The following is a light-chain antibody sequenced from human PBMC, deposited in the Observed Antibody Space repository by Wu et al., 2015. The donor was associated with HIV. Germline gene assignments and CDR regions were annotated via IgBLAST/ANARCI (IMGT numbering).Light chain of an antibody. CDR3: QQYNNWPRS. Sequence: EVVLTQSPGTLSLSPGEGATLSCRASQSISNNYLAWYQQKPGQAPRLLMYETSRRATGIPDRFRGSGSGTEFTLTISSLQSEDFAVYYCQQYNNWPRSFGQGTKLEIK. CDR1: QSISNNY. J-gene: IGKJ2*03. V-gene: IGKV3-20*01. CDR2: ETS.